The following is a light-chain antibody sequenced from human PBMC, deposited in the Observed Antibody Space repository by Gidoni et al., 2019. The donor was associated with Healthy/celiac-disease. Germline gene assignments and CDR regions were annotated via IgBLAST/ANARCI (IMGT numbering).Light chain of an antibody. Sequence: QSALTQPPSASGSPGQSVTIPCPGTSSDVGGYNYVPWYQQHPGKAPKRMIYEVSKRPSGVPDRFSGSKSGNTASLTVSGLQAEDEADYYCSSYAGSNNPVVFGGGTKLTVL. J-gene: IGLJ2*01. V-gene: IGLV2-8*01. CDR3: SSYAGSNNPVV. CDR2: EVS. CDR1: SSDVGGYNY.